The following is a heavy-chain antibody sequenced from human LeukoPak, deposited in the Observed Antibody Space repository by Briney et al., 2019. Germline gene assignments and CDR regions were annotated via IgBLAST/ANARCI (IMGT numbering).Heavy chain of an antibody. D-gene: IGHD3-22*01. Sequence: PSETLSLTCTVSGGSISSYYWSWIRQPPGKGLEWIGYIYYSGSTNYNPSLKSRVTISVDTSKNQFSLKLSSVTAADTTVYYCAAENYYDTSGYYLIDYWGQGTLVTVSS. CDR1: GGSISSYY. V-gene: IGHV4-59*12. J-gene: IGHJ4*02. CDR3: AAENYYDTSGYYLIDY. CDR2: IYYSGST.